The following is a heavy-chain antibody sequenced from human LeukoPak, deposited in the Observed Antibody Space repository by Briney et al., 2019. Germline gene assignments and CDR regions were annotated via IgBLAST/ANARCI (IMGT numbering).Heavy chain of an antibody. CDR1: GGTFSSYA. D-gene: IGHD3-22*01. CDR3: ARDSNYYYDSSGYYLNFDY. Sequence: SVKVSCKASGGTFSSYAISWVRQAPGQGLEWMGGIIPIFGTANYAQKFQGRVTITADESTGTAYMELSSLRSEDTAVYYCARDSNYYYDSSGYYLNFDYWGQGTLVTVSS. J-gene: IGHJ4*02. V-gene: IGHV1-69*13. CDR2: IIPIFGTA.